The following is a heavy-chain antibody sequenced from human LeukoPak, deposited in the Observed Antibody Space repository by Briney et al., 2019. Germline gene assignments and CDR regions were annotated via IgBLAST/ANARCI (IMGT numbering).Heavy chain of an antibody. Sequence: SETLSLTCAVYGGSFSGYYWSWIRQPPGKGLEWIGEINHSGSTNYNPSLKSRVTISVDTSKDQFSLKLSSVTAADTAVYYCARLYFGAYNWFDPWGQGTLVTVSS. V-gene: IGHV4-34*01. D-gene: IGHD3-3*01. CDR1: GGSFSGYY. CDR2: INHSGST. J-gene: IGHJ5*02. CDR3: ARLYFGAYNWFDP.